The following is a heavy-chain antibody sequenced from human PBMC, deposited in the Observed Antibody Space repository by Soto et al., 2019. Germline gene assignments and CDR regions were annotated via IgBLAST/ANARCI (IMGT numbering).Heavy chain of an antibody. CDR1: GDNFKKNV. V-gene: IGHV1-69*10. CDR2: TIPALGKT. Sequence: ASVKVSCKTSGDNFKKNVFTWVRQAPGQGLEWMGGTIPALGKTHYIEKFQGRVTITVDDATRTVYMEVRDLTSEDTAVYYCARGPFRPSAMDVWGQGTTVTVSS. CDR3: ARGPFRPSAMDV. D-gene: IGHD3-10*01. J-gene: IGHJ6*02.